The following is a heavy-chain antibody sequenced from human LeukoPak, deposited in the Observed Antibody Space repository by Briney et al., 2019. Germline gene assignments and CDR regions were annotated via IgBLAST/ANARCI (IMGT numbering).Heavy chain of an antibody. D-gene: IGHD5-18*01. CDR1: GGSFSGYY. CDR2: INHSGST. Sequence: SETLSLTCAVYGGSFSGYYWSWIRQPPGKGLEWIGEINHSGSTNYNPSLKSRVTISVDTSKNQFSLKLSSVTAAHTAVYYCARGLVGYSYGAWGQGTLVTVSS. V-gene: IGHV4-34*01. CDR3: ARGLVGYSYGA. J-gene: IGHJ4*02.